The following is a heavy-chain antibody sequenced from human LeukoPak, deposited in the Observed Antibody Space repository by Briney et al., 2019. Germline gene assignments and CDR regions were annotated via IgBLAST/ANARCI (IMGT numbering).Heavy chain of an antibody. CDR3: ARPPYSSSWNGDY. V-gene: IGHV3-21*01. J-gene: IGHJ4*02. D-gene: IGHD6-13*01. CDR2: ISSSSSYI. Sequence: PGGSLRLPCAASGFTFSSYSMNWVRQAPGKGLEWVSSISSSSSYIYYADSVKGQFTISRDNAKNSLYLQMNSLRAEDTAVYYCARPPYSSSWNGDYWGQGTLVTVSS. CDR1: GFTFSSYS.